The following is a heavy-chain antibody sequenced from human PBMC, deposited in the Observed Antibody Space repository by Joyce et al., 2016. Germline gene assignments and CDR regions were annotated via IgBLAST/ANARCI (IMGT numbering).Heavy chain of an antibody. Sequence: QVQLQESSPGLVKPSETLSLTCTVSGDSINNGDYYWAWLRQPPGKGLEWIGSLQEATTTSYDPSLKGRMLMSVDTSKNQFSLKVDSVTAADTAVYYCARDFSMIIDVFELWGVGTLVTVSS. CDR1: GDSINNGDYY. CDR3: ARDFSMIIDVFEL. D-gene: IGHD3-22*01. V-gene: IGHV4-39*07. J-gene: IGHJ3*01. CDR2: LQEATTT.